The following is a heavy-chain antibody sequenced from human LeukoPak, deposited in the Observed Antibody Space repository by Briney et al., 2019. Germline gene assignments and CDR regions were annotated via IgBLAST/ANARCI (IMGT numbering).Heavy chain of an antibody. J-gene: IGHJ4*02. V-gene: IGHV4-59*01. Sequence: PSETLSLTCTVSGGSINSYYWSWIRQPPGKGLEWIGYIYYSGSTNYNPSLKSRVTISVDTSKNQFSLKLSSVTAADTAVYYCARDRSGYDPFDYWGQGTLVTVSS. CDR2: IYYSGST. D-gene: IGHD5-12*01. CDR1: GGSINSYY. CDR3: ARDRSGYDPFDY.